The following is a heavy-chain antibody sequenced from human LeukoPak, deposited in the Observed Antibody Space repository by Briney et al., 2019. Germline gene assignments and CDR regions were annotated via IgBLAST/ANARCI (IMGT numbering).Heavy chain of an antibody. J-gene: IGHJ4*02. CDR3: ARGTTQIAAAGTSEYCFDY. D-gene: IGHD6-13*01. CDR2: ISYDGSNK. Sequence: GSLRPSCAASGFTFSSYAMHWVRQAPGKGLEWVAVISYDGSNKYYADSVKGRFTISRDNSKNTLYLQMNSLRAEDTAVYYCARGTTQIAAAGTSEYCFDYWGQGTLVTVSS. CDR1: GFTFSSYA. V-gene: IGHV3-30*04.